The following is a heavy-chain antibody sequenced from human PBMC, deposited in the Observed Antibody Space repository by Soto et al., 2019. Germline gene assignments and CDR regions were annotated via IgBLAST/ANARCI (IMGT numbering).Heavy chain of an antibody. Sequence: PGGSLRLSCAASGFTFSSYAMSWVRQAPGKGLEWVSAISGSGGSSYYADSVKGRFTISRDNSKNTLYLQMNSLRAEDTAVYYCAKGVTIFGVVTLAYWGQGTLVTVSS. V-gene: IGHV3-23*01. CDR3: AKGVTIFGVVTLAY. CDR2: ISGSGGSS. D-gene: IGHD3-3*01. CDR1: GFTFSSYA. J-gene: IGHJ4*02.